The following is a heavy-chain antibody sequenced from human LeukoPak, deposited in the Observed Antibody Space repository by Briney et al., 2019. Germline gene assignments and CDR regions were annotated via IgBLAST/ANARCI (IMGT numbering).Heavy chain of an antibody. D-gene: IGHD6-13*01. J-gene: IGHJ4*02. CDR1: GFTFSSYA. CDR2: ISGSGGST. CDR3: AKVGSSSWYNYFDY. Sequence: GGSLRLSCAASGFTFSSYAMSWVRQAPGKGLEWISTISGSGGSTYYADSVKGGFTISRDNSKNTLYLQMNSLRAEDRAVYYCAKVGSSSWYNYFDYWGQGILVTVSS. V-gene: IGHV3-23*01.